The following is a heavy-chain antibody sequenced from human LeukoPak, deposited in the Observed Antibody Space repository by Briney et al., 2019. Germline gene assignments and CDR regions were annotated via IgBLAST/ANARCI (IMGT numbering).Heavy chain of an antibody. Sequence: SEALSLTCIVSGGSISSSSYYWVWIRQPPGKGLEWIGCIYYSGSIYTTPSLKSRVTISADTSKNQFSLKLSSVTAADTAVYYCARLQYYYYGSGPEYYFDYWGQGTLVTASS. CDR2: IYYSGSI. J-gene: IGHJ4*02. CDR1: GGSISSSSYY. D-gene: IGHD3-22*01. CDR3: ARLQYYYYGSGPEYYFDY. V-gene: IGHV4-39*07.